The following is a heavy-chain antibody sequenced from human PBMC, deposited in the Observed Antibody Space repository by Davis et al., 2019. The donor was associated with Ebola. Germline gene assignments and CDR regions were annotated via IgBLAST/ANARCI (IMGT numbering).Heavy chain of an antibody. CDR2: IYYSGST. Sequence: GSLRLSCTVSGGSISSYYWSWIRQPPGKGLEWIGYIYYSGSTNYNPSLKSRVTISVDTSKNQFSLKLSSVTAADTAVYYCARDGYYYDSSGYGLWYFDLWGRGTLVTVSS. V-gene: IGHV4-59*12. CDR3: ARDGYYYDSSGYGLWYFDL. D-gene: IGHD3-22*01. CDR1: GGSISSYY. J-gene: IGHJ2*01.